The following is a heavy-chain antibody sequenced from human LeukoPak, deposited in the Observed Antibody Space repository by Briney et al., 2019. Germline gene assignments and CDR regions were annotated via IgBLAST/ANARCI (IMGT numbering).Heavy chain of an antibody. D-gene: IGHD6-19*01. CDR3: AREAVAGIVGY. CDR1: GGSFSSYY. Sequence: CTVSGGSFSSYYWSWIRQPPGKGLEWIGYIYYSGSTNYNASLKSRVTVSVDTSKNQFSLKLSSVTAADTAVYYCAREAVAGIVGYWGQGTLVTVSS. V-gene: IGHV4-59*01. J-gene: IGHJ4*02. CDR2: IYYSGST.